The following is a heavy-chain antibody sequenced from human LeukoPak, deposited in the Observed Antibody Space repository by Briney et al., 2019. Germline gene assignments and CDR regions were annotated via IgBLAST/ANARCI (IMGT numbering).Heavy chain of an antibody. CDR1: GFTFSSYE. CDR2: ISSSGSTI. D-gene: IGHD6-19*01. J-gene: IGHJ5*02. V-gene: IGHV3-48*03. Sequence: GGSLRLSCAASGFTFSSYEMNWVRQAPGKGLEWVSYISSSGSTIYHADSVKGRFTISRDNAKNSLYLQMNSLRAEDTAVYYCARQSSSGWYGYWFDPWGQGTLVTVSS. CDR3: ARQSSSGWYGYWFDP.